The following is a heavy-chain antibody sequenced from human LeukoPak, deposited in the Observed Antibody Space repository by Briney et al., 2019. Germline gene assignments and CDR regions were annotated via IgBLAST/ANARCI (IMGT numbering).Heavy chain of an antibody. Sequence: PSETLSLTCTVSGGSISSYYWSWIRQPPGKGLEWIGYIYYSGSTNYNPSLKSRVTISVDTSKNQFSLKLSSVTAADTAVYYCARVDTASDAFDIWGQGTMVTVSS. V-gene: IGHV4-59*01. CDR3: ARVDTASDAFDI. J-gene: IGHJ3*02. CDR2: IYYSGST. CDR1: GGSISSYY. D-gene: IGHD5-18*01.